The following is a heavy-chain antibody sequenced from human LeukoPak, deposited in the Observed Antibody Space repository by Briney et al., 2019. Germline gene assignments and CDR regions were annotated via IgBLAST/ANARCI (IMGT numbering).Heavy chain of an antibody. CDR1: GFTFSSYA. V-gene: IGHV3-23*01. Sequence: GGSLRLSCAASGFTFSSYAMSWVRQAPGKGLEWVSAISGSGGSTYYADSVKGRFTISRDNSKNTPYLQMNSLRAEDTAVYYCARGRCGGDCYSGDYWGQGTLVTVSS. D-gene: IGHD2-21*01. J-gene: IGHJ4*02. CDR3: ARGRCGGDCYSGDY. CDR2: ISGSGGST.